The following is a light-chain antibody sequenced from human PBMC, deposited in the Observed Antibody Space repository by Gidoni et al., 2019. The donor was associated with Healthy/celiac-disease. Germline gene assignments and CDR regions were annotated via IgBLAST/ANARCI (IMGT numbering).Light chain of an antibody. CDR2: EVS. CDR1: SSDVGGYNY. CDR3: SSYAGSNNFVV. V-gene: IGLV2-8*01. Sequence: QSALTQPPSASGSPGQSVSISCNGTSSDVGGYNYVSWYQQHPGKSPKLMIYEVSKRPSGVPVRFSGSKSGNPASLTVSGLQAEDEADYYCSSYAGSNNFVVFGGGTKLTVL. J-gene: IGLJ2*01.